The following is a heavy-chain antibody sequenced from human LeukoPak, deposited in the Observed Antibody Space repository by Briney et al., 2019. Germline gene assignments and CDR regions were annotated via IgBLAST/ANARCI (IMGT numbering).Heavy chain of an antibody. CDR1: GYTFTSYG. CDR2: ISAYNGNT. CDR3: ARDWSTHYYDRQASFDP. Sequence: RASVKVSCKASGYTFTSYGISWVRQAPGQGLEWMGWISAYNGNTNYAQKLQGRVTMTTDTSTSTAYMELRSLRSDDTAVYYCARDWSTHYYDRQASFDPWGQGTLVTVSS. J-gene: IGHJ5*02. D-gene: IGHD3-22*01. V-gene: IGHV1-18*01.